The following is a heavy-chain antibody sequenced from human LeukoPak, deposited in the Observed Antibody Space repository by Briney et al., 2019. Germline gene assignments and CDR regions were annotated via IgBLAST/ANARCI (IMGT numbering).Heavy chain of an antibody. CDR2: IYPGDSDT. CDR3: ARPCTEMATSEDAFDI. D-gene: IGHD5-24*01. Sequence: HGESLKISCKASGYKFTSYWIGWVRQMPGKGLEWMGIIYPGDSDTRYSPSFQGQVTMSADKSISTAYLQWSSLKASDTAMYYCARPCTEMATSEDAFDIWGQGTLVTVSS. J-gene: IGHJ4*02. V-gene: IGHV5-51*01. CDR1: GYKFTSYW.